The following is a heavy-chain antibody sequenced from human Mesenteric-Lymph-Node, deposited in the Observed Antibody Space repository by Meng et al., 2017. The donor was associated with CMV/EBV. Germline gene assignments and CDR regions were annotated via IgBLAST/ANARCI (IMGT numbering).Heavy chain of an antibody. D-gene: IGHD2-15*01. V-gene: IGHV6-1*01. CDR2: TYFRSKWYY. CDR3: ARVAAYCSGGSCYQNWFDP. J-gene: IGHJ5*02. Sequence: SSSAWNWIRQYPSRGLEWLGRTYFRSKWYYDYAVSVKSRITINPDTSKNQFSLQLNSVTPEDTAVYYCARVAAYCSGGSCYQNWFDPWGQGTLVTVSS. CDR1: SSSA.